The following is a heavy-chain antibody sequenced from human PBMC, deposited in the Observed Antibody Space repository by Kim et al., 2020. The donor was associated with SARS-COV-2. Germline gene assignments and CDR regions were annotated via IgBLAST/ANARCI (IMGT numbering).Heavy chain of an antibody. Sequence: GRFTISRDNAKNSLYLQMNSLSAEDTAVYYCARARRYCSSTSCYGHYFDYWGQGTLVTVSS. D-gene: IGHD2-2*01. CDR3: ARARRYCSSTSCYGHYFDY. J-gene: IGHJ4*02. V-gene: IGHV3-11*05.